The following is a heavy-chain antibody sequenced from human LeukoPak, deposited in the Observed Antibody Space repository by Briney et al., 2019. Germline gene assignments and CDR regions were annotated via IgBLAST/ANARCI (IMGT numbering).Heavy chain of an antibody. D-gene: IGHD5-18*01. J-gene: IGHJ4*02. CDR2: INPNSGGT. V-gene: IGHV1-2*02. CDR3: ARETPGYSYGLVDY. Sequence: ASVKSSCKASGYTFTGYYMHWVRHAPGQGLEWMGWINPNSGGTNYAQKFQGRVTMTRDTSISTAYMELSRLISDDTAVYSSARETPGYSYGLVDYWGQGTLVTVSS. CDR1: GYTFTGYY.